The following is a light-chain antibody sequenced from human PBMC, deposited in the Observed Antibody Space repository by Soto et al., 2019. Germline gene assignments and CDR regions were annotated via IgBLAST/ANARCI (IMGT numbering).Light chain of an antibody. Sequence: ETVITQSPCTLSLSPVERSTLSCGASQSVSNNYLAWYQQKPGQAPRLLIYGASNRATGIPDRFSGSGSGTDFTLTISRLEPEDFAVYYCQQYGSSGTFGQGTKVDI. J-gene: IGKJ1*01. CDR1: QSVSNNY. CDR2: GAS. CDR3: QQYGSSGT. V-gene: IGKV3-20*01.